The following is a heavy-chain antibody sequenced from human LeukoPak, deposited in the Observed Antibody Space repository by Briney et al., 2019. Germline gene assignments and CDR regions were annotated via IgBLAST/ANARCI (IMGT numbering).Heavy chain of an antibody. J-gene: IGHJ5*02. Sequence: GRSLRLSCAASGFTFSSYGMHWVRQAPGKGLEWVAVIWYDGGNKYYADSVKGRFTISRDNSKNTLYLQMNSLRAEDTAVYYCARDSSGWYASWFDPWGQGTLVTVSS. CDR1: GFTFSSYG. D-gene: IGHD6-19*01. V-gene: IGHV3-33*01. CDR2: IWYDGGNK. CDR3: ARDSSGWYASWFDP.